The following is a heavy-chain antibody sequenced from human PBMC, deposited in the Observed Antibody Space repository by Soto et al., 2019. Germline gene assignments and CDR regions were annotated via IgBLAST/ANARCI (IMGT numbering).Heavy chain of an antibody. CDR2: ISDSGVNT. CDR3: AKDDGSGSYSDY. D-gene: IGHD3-10*01. J-gene: IGHJ4*02. V-gene: IGHV3-23*01. CDR1: GFTFSSYA. Sequence: XESLGLSCAASGFTFSSYAMSWVRQAPGKGLEWVSTISDSGVNTYYADSVRGRFTISRDNPKNTLYLQMNSLRAEDTAVYYCAKDDGSGSYSDYWGQGTLVTVSS.